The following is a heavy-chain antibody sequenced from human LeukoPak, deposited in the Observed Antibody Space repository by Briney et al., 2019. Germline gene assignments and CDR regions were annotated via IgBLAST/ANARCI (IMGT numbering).Heavy chain of an antibody. Sequence: GGSLRLSCVASGFTFSSSWMSWVRQAPGKGLEWVANIKQDGREKEFLDSVRGRFTIPRDNAKNSLYLQMSNLRADDTAVYYCATDRGNGYFDLWGRGTLVTVSS. CDR3: ATDRGNGYFDL. D-gene: IGHD3-10*01. CDR2: IKQDGREK. V-gene: IGHV3-7*01. CDR1: GFTFSSSW. J-gene: IGHJ2*01.